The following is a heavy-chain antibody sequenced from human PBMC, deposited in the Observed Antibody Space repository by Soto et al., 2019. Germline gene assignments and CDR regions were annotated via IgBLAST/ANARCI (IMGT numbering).Heavy chain of an antibody. CDR2: VSGGGGDT. J-gene: IGHJ5*02. Sequence: EVQLLESGGGLVQPGGSLRLSCAASGFTFNNFAMSWVRQSPGKGLEWVSAVSGGGGDTYYADSVKGRFTISRDNFKNTLDLQMNSLRADDTAIYFCARCTVDTIVSSGWCNWLGPWGQGALVTVSS. D-gene: IGHD6-19*01. CDR1: GFTFNNFA. V-gene: IGHV3-23*01. CDR3: ARCTVDTIVSSGWCNWLGP.